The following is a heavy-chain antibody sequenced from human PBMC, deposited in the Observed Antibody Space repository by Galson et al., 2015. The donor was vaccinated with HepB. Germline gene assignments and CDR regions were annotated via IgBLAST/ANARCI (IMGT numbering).Heavy chain of an antibody. D-gene: IGHD6-19*01. CDR2: IIPIFGTA. Sequence: SVKVSCKASGGTFSSYAISWVRQAPGQGLEWMGGIIPIFGTANYAQKFQGRVTITADESTSTAYMELSSLRSEDTAVYYCARVPQSSGWFVGWFDPWGQGTLVTVSS. CDR1: GGTFSSYA. CDR3: ARVPQSSGWFVGWFDP. V-gene: IGHV1-69*13. J-gene: IGHJ5*02.